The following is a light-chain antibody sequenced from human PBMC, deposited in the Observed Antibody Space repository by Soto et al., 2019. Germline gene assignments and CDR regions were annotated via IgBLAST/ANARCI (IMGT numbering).Light chain of an antibody. Sequence: DIQMTQSPSTLSASVGDRVTITCRASQSISRWLAWHQQKPGKAPRLLIYDASNLQRGVPSRFSGSGSGTEFTLTITSLQPEDFATYYCQQYDNDAWSFGQGTK. CDR3: QQYDNDAWS. CDR1: QSISRW. V-gene: IGKV1-5*01. CDR2: DAS. J-gene: IGKJ1*01.